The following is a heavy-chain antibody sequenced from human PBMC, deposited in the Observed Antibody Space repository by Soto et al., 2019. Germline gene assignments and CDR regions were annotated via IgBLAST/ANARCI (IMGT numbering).Heavy chain of an antibody. V-gene: IGHV1-69*01. Sequence: QVQLVQSGAEVKKPGSSVKVSCKASGGTLSSYAISWVRQAPGQGLEWMGGIIPIFGTANYAQKFQGRVTITADESTSTAYMELSSLRSEDTAVYYCARDTSPSLITMVRGVNNWFDPWGQGTLVTVSS. CDR2: IIPIFGTA. CDR3: ARDTSPSLITMVRGVNNWFDP. D-gene: IGHD3-10*01. J-gene: IGHJ5*02. CDR1: GGTLSSYA.